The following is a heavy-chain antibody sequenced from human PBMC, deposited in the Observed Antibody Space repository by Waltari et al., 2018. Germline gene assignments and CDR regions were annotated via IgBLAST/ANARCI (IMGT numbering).Heavy chain of an antibody. Sequence: QVHLVESGGGVVQPGGSLRLSCSASVFTLSSFGMHWVRQAPGKGLEWVSYIQYDGSKKYYADSVKGRFTIFRDNSKNALYLQMNSLRSEDTALYYCAKVLDFWSDYSNAFDVWGQGTLVSVSS. CDR1: VFTLSSFG. CDR3: AKVLDFWSDYSNAFDV. V-gene: IGHV3-30*02. J-gene: IGHJ3*01. CDR2: IQYDGSKK. D-gene: IGHD3-3*01.